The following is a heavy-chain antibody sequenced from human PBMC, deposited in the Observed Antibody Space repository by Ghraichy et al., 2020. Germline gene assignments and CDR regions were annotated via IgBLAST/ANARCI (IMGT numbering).Heavy chain of an antibody. CDR3: ASDRGYGSGSYYNDFDY. D-gene: IGHD3-10*01. V-gene: IGHV3-33*01. Sequence: GSLRLSCAASGFTFSSYGMHWVRQAPGKGLEWVAVIWYDGSNKYYADSVKGRFTISRDNSKNTLYLQMNSLRAEDTAVYYCASDRGYGSGSYYNDFDYWGQGTLVTVSS. J-gene: IGHJ4*02. CDR2: IWYDGSNK. CDR1: GFTFSSYG.